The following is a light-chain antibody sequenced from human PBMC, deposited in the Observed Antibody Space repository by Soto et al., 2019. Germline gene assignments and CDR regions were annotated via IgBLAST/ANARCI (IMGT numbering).Light chain of an antibody. Sequence: QSVLTQPASVSGSPGQSITISCTGTSSDVGGYNFVSWYQQHPGKAPKVMIYEVSSRPSGVSNRFSGSKSGNTASLTISGLQAEDEADYYCSSYASSRTLYVFGTGTKVTLL. CDR3: SSYASSRTLYV. J-gene: IGLJ1*01. CDR1: SSDVGGYNF. V-gene: IGLV2-14*01. CDR2: EVS.